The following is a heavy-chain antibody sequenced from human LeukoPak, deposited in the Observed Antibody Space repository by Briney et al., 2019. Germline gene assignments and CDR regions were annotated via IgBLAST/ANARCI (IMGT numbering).Heavy chain of an antibody. CDR2: INHSGGST. CDR1: GYTFTSYY. CDR3: ARDPYYYGSGSYQGRPSPENYYYYMDV. V-gene: IGHV1-46*01. J-gene: IGHJ6*03. D-gene: IGHD3-10*01. Sequence: ASVKVSCKASGYTFTSYYMHWVRQAPGQGLEWMGIINHSGGSTSYAQKFQGRVTMTRDMSTSTVYMELSSLRSEDTAVYYCARDPYYYGSGSYQGRPSPENYYYYMDVWGKGTTVTVSS.